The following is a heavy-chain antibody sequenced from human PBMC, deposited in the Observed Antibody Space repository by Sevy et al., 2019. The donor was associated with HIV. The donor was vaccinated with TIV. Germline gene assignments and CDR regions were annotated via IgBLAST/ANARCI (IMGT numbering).Heavy chain of an antibody. CDR1: GGSIRSSHW. J-gene: IGHJ6*02. V-gene: IGHV4-4*02. Sequence: SETLSLTCAVSGGSIRSSHWWSWVRQSPGKGLEWIGEKNYSGSRNYNPSLKSRLTISVDTSNNLFSLRLSSVTAADTAVYYSAREEYFYGSGTYGYGMDVWGQGTTVTVSS. CDR2: KNYSGSR. D-gene: IGHD3-10*01. CDR3: AREEYFYGSGTYGYGMDV.